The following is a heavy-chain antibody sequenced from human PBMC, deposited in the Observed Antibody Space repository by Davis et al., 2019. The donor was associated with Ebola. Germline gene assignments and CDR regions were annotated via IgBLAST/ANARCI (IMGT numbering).Heavy chain of an antibody. CDR3: ARDGTRFCSGTSCYFVFDP. V-gene: IGHV3-21*01. CDR2: ISSSSSDI. D-gene: IGHD2-2*01. CDR1: GFTFSSYS. Sequence: GESLKISCAASGFTFSSYSMNWVRQAPGKGLEWVSFISSSSSDISYADSVKGRFTTSRDNANNSLYLQMNNLRAEDTAVYYCARDGTRFCSGTSCYFVFDPWGQGTLVTVSS. J-gene: IGHJ5*02.